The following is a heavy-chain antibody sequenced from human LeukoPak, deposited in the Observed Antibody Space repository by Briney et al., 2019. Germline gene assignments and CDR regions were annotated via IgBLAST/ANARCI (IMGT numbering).Heavy chain of an antibody. CDR3: ARGYSGYDYAVDAFDI. V-gene: IGHV4-31*03. CDR2: IYYSGST. Sequence: SETLSLTCTVSGGSISSGGYYWSWIRQHPGKGLEWIGYIYYSGSTYYNPSLKSRVTISVDTSKNQFSLKLSSVTAVDTAVYYCARGYSGYDYAVDAFDIWGQGTMVTVSS. D-gene: IGHD5-12*01. CDR1: GGSISSGGYY. J-gene: IGHJ3*02.